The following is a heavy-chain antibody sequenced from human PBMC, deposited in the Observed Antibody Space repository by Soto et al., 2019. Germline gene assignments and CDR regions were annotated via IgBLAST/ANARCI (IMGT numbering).Heavy chain of an antibody. CDR3: EHRQDWNYGLDY. D-gene: IGHD1-7*01. J-gene: IGHJ4*02. Sequence: SGPTLVNPPQTLTLTCTFSGFSLSTSGVGVGWIRHPPGKALEWLALIYWDDDKRYSPSLKSRLTITKDTSKKQVVLTMTNMDPVDTATYYCEHRQDWNYGLDYWGQGTLVTV. CDR2: IYWDDDK. CDR1: GFSLSTSGVG. V-gene: IGHV2-5*02.